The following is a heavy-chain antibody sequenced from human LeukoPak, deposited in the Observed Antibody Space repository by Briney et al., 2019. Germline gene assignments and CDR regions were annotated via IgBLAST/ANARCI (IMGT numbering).Heavy chain of an antibody. CDR2: ISGSGGST. D-gene: IGHD3-22*01. V-gene: IGHV3-23*01. Sequence: PGGSLRLSCAASGFTFSSYGMSWVRQAPGKGVEWVSAISGSGGSTYYADSVKGRFTISRDNSKNTLYLQMNSLRAEDTAVYYCAKARITMIVVANRDTPYYFDYWGQGTLVTVSS. CDR1: GFTFSSYG. CDR3: AKARITMIVVANRDTPYYFDY. J-gene: IGHJ4*02.